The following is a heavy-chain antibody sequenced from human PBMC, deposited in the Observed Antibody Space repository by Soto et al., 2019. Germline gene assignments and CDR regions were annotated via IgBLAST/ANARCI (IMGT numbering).Heavy chain of an antibody. CDR1: Y. D-gene: IGHD6-6*01. V-gene: IGHV4-34*01. CDR3: ARSPPSIAARPTPELYGMDV. J-gene: IGHJ6*02. CDR2: INHSGST. Sequence: YWRCFRHLLGKGLEWIGEINHSGSTNYNPSLKSRVTISVDTSKNQFSLKLSSVTAADTAVYYCARSPPSIAARPTPELYGMDVWGQGPTVT.